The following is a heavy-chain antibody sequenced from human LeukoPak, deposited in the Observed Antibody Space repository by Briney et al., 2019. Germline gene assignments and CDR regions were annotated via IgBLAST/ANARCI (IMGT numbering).Heavy chain of an antibody. CDR3: AREPRIGYCSGGSCYADAFDI. V-gene: IGHV3-53*01. CDR2: IYSGGST. J-gene: IGHJ3*02. CDR1: GFTVSSDY. D-gene: IGHD2-15*01. Sequence: GGSLRLSCAASGFTVSSDYMSWVRQAPGEGLELVSVIYSGGSTYYADSVKGRFTISRDNSKNTLYLQMNSLRAEDTAVYYCAREPRIGYCSGGSCYADAFDIWGQGTMVTVSS.